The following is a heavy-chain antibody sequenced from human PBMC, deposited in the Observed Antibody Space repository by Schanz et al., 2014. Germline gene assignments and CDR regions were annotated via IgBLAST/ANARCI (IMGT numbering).Heavy chain of an antibody. V-gene: IGHV3-64D*06. CDR3: ARSPHYRERKQRSARPTTTNL. D-gene: IGHD1-26*01. CDR2: ITSDGGGT. CDR1: GFTFSDYA. Sequence: EVQLVESGGGLVQPGGSLIISCSASGFTFSDYALHWVRQAPGKGLEYVSAITSDGGGTYYADSVKGRFIISRDTSRNILFLQMSSLTSDDTAVYYCARSPHYRERKQRSARPTTTNLWGQGTLVTVFS. J-gene: IGHJ4*02.